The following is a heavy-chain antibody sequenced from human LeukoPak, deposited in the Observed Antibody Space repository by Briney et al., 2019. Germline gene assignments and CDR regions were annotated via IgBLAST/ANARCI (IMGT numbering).Heavy chain of an antibody. CDR1: GYTFTSYG. D-gene: IGHD5-12*01. CDR2: IIPIFGTA. J-gene: IGHJ4*02. Sequence: SVKVSCKSSGYTFTSYGIIWVRQAPGQGLEWIGGIIPIFGTANYAQKFQGRVTITADESTSTAYMELSSLRSEDTAVYYCARDYGGYDSENFDYWGQGTLVTVSS. V-gene: IGHV1-69*13. CDR3: ARDYGGYDSENFDY.